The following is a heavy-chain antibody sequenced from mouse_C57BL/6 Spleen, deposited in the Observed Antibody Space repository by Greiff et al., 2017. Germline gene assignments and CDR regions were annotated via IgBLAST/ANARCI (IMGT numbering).Heavy chain of an antibody. Sequence: QVQLQQPGAELVRPGSSVKLSCKASGYTFTSYWMHWVKQRPIQGLEWIGNIDPSDSETHYNQKFKDKDTLTVDQSASSAYMQLSSLTSVDSAVYYCAREDYGYDGGSYWYFDVWGTGTTVTVSS. D-gene: IGHD2-2*01. CDR1: GYTFTSYW. V-gene: IGHV1-52*01. CDR3: AREDYGYDGGSYWYFDV. J-gene: IGHJ1*03. CDR2: IDPSDSET.